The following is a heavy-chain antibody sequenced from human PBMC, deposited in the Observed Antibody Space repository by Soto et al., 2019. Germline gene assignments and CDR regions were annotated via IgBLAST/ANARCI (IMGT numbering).Heavy chain of an antibody. CDR3: ARDRVLRYFDWLSPYYYYGMAV. J-gene: IGHJ6*02. V-gene: IGHV4-4*02. CDR1: GGSISSSNW. CDR2: IYHSGST. D-gene: IGHD3-9*01. Sequence: SETLSLTCAVSGGSISSSNWWSWVRQPPGKGLEWIGEIYHSGSTNYNPSLKSRVTISRDNSKNTLYLQMNSLRAEDTAVYYCARDRVLRYFDWLSPYYYYGMAVWGQGTTVTVSS.